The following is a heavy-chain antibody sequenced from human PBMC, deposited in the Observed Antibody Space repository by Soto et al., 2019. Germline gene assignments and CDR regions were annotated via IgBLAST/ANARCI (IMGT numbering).Heavy chain of an antibody. CDR3: AREGYCSGGSCYSRTLDY. Sequence: QVQLQQWGAGLLKPSETLSLTCAVYGGSFSGYYWSWIRQPPGKGLEWIGEINHSGSTNYNPSLKSRVTISVDTSKNQFSLKLRSVTAADTAVYYCAREGYCSGGSCYSRTLDYWGQGTLVTVSS. CDR2: INHSGST. J-gene: IGHJ4*02. V-gene: IGHV4-34*01. D-gene: IGHD2-15*01. CDR1: GGSFSGYY.